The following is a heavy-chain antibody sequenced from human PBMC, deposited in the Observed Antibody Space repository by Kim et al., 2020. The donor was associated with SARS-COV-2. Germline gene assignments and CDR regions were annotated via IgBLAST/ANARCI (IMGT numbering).Heavy chain of an antibody. V-gene: IGHV1-3*01. CDR2: T. CDR3: ARAYSWYFIDY. J-gene: IGHJ4*02. Sequence: TKDSQRFQGGVTITRDTSASTAYMELSSLRSEDTAVYYCARAYSWYFIDYWGQGTLVTVSS. D-gene: IGHD6-13*01.